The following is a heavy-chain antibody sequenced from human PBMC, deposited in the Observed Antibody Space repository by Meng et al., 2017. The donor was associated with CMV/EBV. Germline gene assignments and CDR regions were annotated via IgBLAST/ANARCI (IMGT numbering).Heavy chain of an antibody. CDR2: IYWDDDK. CDR3: AHHADIAAAGSYYY. D-gene: IGHD6-13*01. J-gene: IGHJ4*02. CDR1: GFSLSTSGVG. Sequence: QITFKESGPALVEPTQTPTLARTFSGFSLSTSGVGVGWIRQPPGKALEWLALIYWDDDKRYSPSLKSRLTITKDTSKNQVVLTMTNMDPVDTATYYCAHHADIAAAGSYYYWGQGTLVTVSS. V-gene: IGHV2-5*02.